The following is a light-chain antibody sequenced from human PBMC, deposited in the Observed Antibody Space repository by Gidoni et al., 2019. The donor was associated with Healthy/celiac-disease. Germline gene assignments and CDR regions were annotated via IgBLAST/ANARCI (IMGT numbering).Light chain of an antibody. V-gene: IGKV3-20*01. CDR1: QSVSSSY. CDR2: GAS. J-gene: IGKJ1*01. CDR3: QQYGSSPRT. Sequence: EIVLPQSPGTLSLSPGERATLSCRASQSVSSSYLAWYQQKPGQAPRLLIYGASSRATGIPHRFSGSGSGTDFTLTISRLEPEDFAVYYCQQYGSSPRTFGQGTKVEIK.